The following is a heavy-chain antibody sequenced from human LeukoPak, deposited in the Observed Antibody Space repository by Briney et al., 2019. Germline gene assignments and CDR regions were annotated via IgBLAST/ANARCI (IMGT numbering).Heavy chain of an antibody. CDR1: GGSISSYY. D-gene: IGHD6-13*01. Sequence: SQTLSLTCTVSGGSISSYYWSWIRQPPGKGLEWIGYIYYSGSTNYNPSLKSRVTISVDTSKNQFSLKLSSVTAADTAVYYCARDQGSSSWYSANWFDPWGQGTLVTVSS. J-gene: IGHJ5*02. CDR2: IYYSGST. CDR3: ARDQGSSSWYSANWFDP. V-gene: IGHV4-59*01.